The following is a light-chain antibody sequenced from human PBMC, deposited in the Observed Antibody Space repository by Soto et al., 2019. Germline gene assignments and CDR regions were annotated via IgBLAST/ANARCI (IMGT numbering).Light chain of an antibody. V-gene: IGLV1-40*01. CDR3: QSYDNSLSGYV. CDR2: GNS. CDR1: SSNIGAGYD. Sequence: QSVLTQPPSVSGAPGQRVTISCTGSSSNIGAGYDVQWYQQLPGTAPKLLIYGNSNRPSGVPDRFSGSQSGTSASLAITGLQAEDDADYYCQSYDNSLSGYVFGTGTKVTVL. J-gene: IGLJ1*01.